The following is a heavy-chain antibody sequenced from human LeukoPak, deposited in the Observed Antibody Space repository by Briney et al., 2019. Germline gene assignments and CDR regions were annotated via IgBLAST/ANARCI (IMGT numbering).Heavy chain of an antibody. CDR3: ARVRITIFGVVIIGFDY. CDR2: IYSGGST. Sequence: GGSLRLSCAASGFTFRTYWMHWVRQAPGKGLEWVSVIYSGGSTYYADSVKGRFTISRDNAKNSLYLQMNSLRAEDTAVYYCARVRITIFGVVIIGFDYWGQGTLVTVSS. D-gene: IGHD3-3*01. J-gene: IGHJ4*02. V-gene: IGHV3-66*01. CDR1: GFTFRTYW.